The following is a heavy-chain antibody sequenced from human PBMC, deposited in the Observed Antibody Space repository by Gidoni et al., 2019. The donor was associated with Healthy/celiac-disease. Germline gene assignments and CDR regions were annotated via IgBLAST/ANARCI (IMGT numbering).Heavy chain of an antibody. J-gene: IGHJ5*02. CDR2: ISYDGSNK. CDR3: ARDPGGFCSSTSCHGSWFDP. Sequence: QVQLVESGGGVVQPGRSLRLSCAASGFTFSSYAMHWVRQAPGKGLEWVAVISYDGSNKYYADSVKGRFTISRDNSKNTLYLQMNSLRAEDTAVYYCARDPGGFCSSTSCHGSWFDPWGQGTLVTVSS. V-gene: IGHV3-30-3*01. D-gene: IGHD2-2*01. CDR1: GFTFSSYA.